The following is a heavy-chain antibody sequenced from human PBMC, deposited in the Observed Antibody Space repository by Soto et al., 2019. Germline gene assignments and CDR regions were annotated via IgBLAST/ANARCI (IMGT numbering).Heavy chain of an antibody. J-gene: IGHJ4*02. D-gene: IGHD3-3*01. CDR3: AHRLAGALDSPAYFDY. V-gene: IGHV2-5*02. CDR1: GFSLSTRKVA. Sequence: QITLKESGPTLVKPTQTLTLTCTFSGFSLSTRKVAVGWIRQPPGKALEWLALVLWDGEKRYSPSLKRRLTITKDTSKNEVVLTMLKMDPVDTATYYWAHRLAGALDSPAYFDYWGQGTLVTVSS. CDR2: VLWDGEK.